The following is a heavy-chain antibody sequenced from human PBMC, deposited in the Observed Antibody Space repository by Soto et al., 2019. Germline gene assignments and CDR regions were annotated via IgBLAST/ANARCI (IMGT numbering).Heavy chain of an antibody. CDR2: IYYSGST. J-gene: IGHJ5*02. CDR1: GGSISSGGYY. Sequence: PSETLSLTCTVSGGSISSGGYYWSWIRQHPGKGLEWIGYIYYSGSTYYNQSLKSRVTISVDKSKNQFSLKLSSVTAADTAVYYCARTSYDSSGTAADPWGRGTLVTVSS. V-gene: IGHV4-31*03. CDR3: ARTSYDSSGTAADP. D-gene: IGHD3-22*01.